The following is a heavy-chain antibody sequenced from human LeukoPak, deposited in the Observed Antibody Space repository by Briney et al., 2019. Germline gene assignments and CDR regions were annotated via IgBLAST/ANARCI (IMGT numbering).Heavy chain of an antibody. J-gene: IGHJ6*03. CDR3: ARLAWGNSGGHYYYYIDV. D-gene: IGHD4-23*01. CDR2: IYYSGST. CDR1: SGSISSGSYY. Sequence: PSETLSLTCTVSSGSISSGSYYWSWIRQPPGKGLEYIGYIYYSGSTNYNPSLTSRVTISLDTSKNRFSLKLSSVTAADAAVYYCARLAWGNSGGHYYYYIDVWGKGTTVTVSS. V-gene: IGHV4-61*01.